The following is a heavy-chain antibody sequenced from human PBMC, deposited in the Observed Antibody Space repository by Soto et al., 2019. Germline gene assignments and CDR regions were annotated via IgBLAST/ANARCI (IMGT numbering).Heavy chain of an antibody. CDR1: GAALNSGNYY. D-gene: IGHD2-21*01. V-gene: IGHV4-31*03. Sequence: SETLSLTCSVSGAALNSGNYYWSWIRQVPGEGLEWIGHIYVTGAVDYNPSLRDRITISQDTSERQFSLNLRLVTAADTAVYYCARLRIATNNYKWFDPWGQGTLVTVSS. CDR2: IYVTGAV. J-gene: IGHJ5*02. CDR3: ARLRIATNNYKWFDP.